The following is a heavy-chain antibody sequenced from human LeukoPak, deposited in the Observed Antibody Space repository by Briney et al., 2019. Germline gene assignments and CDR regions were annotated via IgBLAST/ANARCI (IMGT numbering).Heavy chain of an antibody. J-gene: IGHJ4*02. D-gene: IGHD6-13*01. CDR3: ARAYSSSWFNFDY. V-gene: IGHV3-74*01. CDR1: AFSFSNSW. CDR2: INTDGSTT. Sequence: GGSLTLSCAASAFSFSNSWMQWVRHAPGKGLVWVSNINTDGSTTSYADSVKGRFTISRDNSKNTLYLQMNSLRAEDTAVYYCARAYSSSWFNFDYWGQGTLVTVSS.